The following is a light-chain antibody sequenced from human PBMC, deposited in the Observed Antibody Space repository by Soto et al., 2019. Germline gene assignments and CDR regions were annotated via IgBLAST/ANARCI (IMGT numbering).Light chain of an antibody. CDR3: QHSPSPPFA. V-gene: IGKV1-27*01. Sequence: DIQMTQSPSSLSAFVGDSVTFTCRASQGISNYLAWYHQKPGKVPKLLVYAASTLHSQVPSRISGSGSGTEFTLTIRSLQPEDVGTYYWQHSPSPPFAFCPGTKLEI. CDR1: QGISNY. J-gene: IGKJ3*01. CDR2: AAS.